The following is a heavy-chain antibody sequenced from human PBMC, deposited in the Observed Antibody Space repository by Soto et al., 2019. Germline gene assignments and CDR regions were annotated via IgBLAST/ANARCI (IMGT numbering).Heavy chain of an antibody. Sequence: QVQLVESGGGVVQPGRSLRLSCAASGFTFSSYGMHWVRQAPGKGLEWVAVIWYDGSNKYYADSVKGRFTISRDNSKNTLYLQMNSLRAEDTAVYYCARDRVYYYYGMDVWGQRTTVTVSS. V-gene: IGHV3-33*01. J-gene: IGHJ6*02. CDR1: GFTFSSYG. CDR2: IWYDGSNK. CDR3: ARDRVYYYYGMDV.